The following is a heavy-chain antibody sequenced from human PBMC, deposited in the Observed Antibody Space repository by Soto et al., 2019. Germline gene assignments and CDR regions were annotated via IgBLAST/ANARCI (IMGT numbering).Heavy chain of an antibody. Sequence: PSETLSLTCTVSGGSISSYYWSWIRQPPGKGLEWIGYIYYSGSTNYNPSLKSRVTISVDTSKNQFSLKLSSVTAADTAVYYCARDRGGIVATIAPYYYYYYGMDVWGQGTTVTVSS. CDR1: GGSISSYY. CDR3: ARDRGGIVATIAPYYYYYYGMDV. CDR2: IYYSGST. V-gene: IGHV4-59*01. D-gene: IGHD5-12*01. J-gene: IGHJ6*02.